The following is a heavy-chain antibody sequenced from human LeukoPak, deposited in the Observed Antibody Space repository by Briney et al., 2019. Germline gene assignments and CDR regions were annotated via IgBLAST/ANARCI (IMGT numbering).Heavy chain of an antibody. V-gene: IGHV3-49*04. CDR3: ARDTRGVFDY. Sequence: GGSLRLSCTASGFTFGDYVMSWVRQAPGKGLEWVGSIRSKAYGGTTKNAASVKGRFTISRDNAKNSLYLQMNSLRAEDTAVYYCARDTRGVFDYWGQGTLVTVSS. CDR2: IRSKAYGGTT. D-gene: IGHD2-8*02. J-gene: IGHJ4*02. CDR1: GFTFGDYV.